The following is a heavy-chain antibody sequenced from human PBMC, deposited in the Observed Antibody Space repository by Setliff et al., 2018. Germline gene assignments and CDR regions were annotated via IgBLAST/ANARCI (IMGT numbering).Heavy chain of an antibody. V-gene: IGHV4-59*12. CDR2: VYYSGTT. Sequence: SETLSLTCTVSGGAISNYYWSWIRQTPVKGLEWIGYVYYSGTTNYNPLFKSRVTISVDRPKNQFSLKLSSVTAADTAVYYCVREGLYDILTGANYLDTWGRGTLVTVSS. CDR1: GGAISNYY. J-gene: IGHJ4*02. CDR3: VREGLYDILTGANYLDT. D-gene: IGHD3-9*01.